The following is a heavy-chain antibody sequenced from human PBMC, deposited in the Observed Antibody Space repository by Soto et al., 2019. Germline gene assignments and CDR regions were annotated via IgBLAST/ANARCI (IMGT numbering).Heavy chain of an antibody. Sequence: QVQLQESGPGLVKPSQTLSLTCTVSGGSISSGDYYWSWIRQPPGKGLEWIGYIYYSGSTYYNPSLKSRVTISVDTSKNQFSLKLSSVTAADTAVYYCARDSGPYYDFWSGYWSWGQGTLVTVSS. CDR2: IYYSGST. J-gene: IGHJ4*02. D-gene: IGHD3-3*01. CDR3: ARDSGPYYDFWSGYWS. CDR1: GGSISSGDYY. V-gene: IGHV4-30-4*01.